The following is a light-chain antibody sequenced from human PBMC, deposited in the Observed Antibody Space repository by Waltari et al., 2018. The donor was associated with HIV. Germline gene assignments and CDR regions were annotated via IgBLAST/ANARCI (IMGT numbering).Light chain of an antibody. CDR1: RSNIGNND. J-gene: IGLJ3*02. CDR3: DAWDDSLSGRV. V-gene: IGLV1-47*01. Sequence: QSVLTQPPSASGTPGQRVTISCSGSRSNIGNNDVYWFQQPPGTAPKLLIYRNNQRPSGVPDRFTGYKSGTSVSLAISGLRSEDEADYYCDAWDDSLSGRVFGGGTKLTVL. CDR2: RNN.